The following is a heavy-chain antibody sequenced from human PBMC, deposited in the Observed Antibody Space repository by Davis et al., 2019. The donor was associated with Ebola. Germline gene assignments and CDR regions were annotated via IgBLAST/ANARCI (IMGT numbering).Heavy chain of an antibody. D-gene: IGHD3-3*01. J-gene: IGHJ6*02. CDR1: GGTFSSYA. CDR3: ARATTYYDFSHLDV. Sequence: SVKVSCKASGGTFSSYAISWVRQAPGQGLEWMGGIIPIFGTANYAQKFQGRVTITADESTNTVYLDLSSLRSEDSAVYYCARATTYYDFSHLDVWGQGTTVTVSS. CDR2: IIPIFGTA. V-gene: IGHV1-69*13.